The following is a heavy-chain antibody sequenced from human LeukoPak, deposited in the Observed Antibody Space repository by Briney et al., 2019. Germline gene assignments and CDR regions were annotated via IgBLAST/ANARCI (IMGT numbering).Heavy chain of an antibody. CDR1: GGSIRSSSYY. CDR3: ARQTGCSSTSCYFGFDI. J-gene: IGHJ3*02. D-gene: IGHD2-2*01. CDR2: IYYSGST. V-gene: IGHV4-39*01. Sequence: SETLSLTCTVSGGSIRSSSYYWGWIRQPPAKGLEWIGSIYYSGSTYHNPSLQSRVTISVDTSKNQFSLKLSSVTAADTAAYYCARQTGCSSTSCYFGFDIWGQGTMVTVSS.